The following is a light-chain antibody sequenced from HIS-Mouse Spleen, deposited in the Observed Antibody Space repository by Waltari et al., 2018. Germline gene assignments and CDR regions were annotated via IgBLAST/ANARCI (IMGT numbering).Light chain of an antibody. Sequence: DIQMTQSPSTLSASVGDRVTITCRGSHGSSIWLAWYHQKPGKAPKLLTYKASSLESGVPSRISGSGSGTEFTLTISSLQPDDFATYYCQQYNSYWTFGQGTKVEIK. J-gene: IGKJ1*01. CDR2: KAS. CDR1: HGSSIW. CDR3: QQYNSYWT. V-gene: IGKV1-5*03.